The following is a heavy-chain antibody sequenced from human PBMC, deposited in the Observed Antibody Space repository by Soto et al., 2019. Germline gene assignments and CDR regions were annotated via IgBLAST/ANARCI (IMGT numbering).Heavy chain of an antibody. J-gene: IGHJ6*02. CDR3: ARVRRTYCSGGSCYYYGMDV. CDR1: GYTFTGYY. CDR2: INPNSGGT. V-gene: IGHV1-2*02. Sequence: ASVTVSCKASGYTFTGYYMHWVRQAPGQGLEWMGWINPNSGGTNYAQKFQGRVTMTRDTSISTAYMELSRLRSDDTAVYYCARVRRTYCSGGSCYYYGMDVWGQGTTVSV. D-gene: IGHD2-15*01.